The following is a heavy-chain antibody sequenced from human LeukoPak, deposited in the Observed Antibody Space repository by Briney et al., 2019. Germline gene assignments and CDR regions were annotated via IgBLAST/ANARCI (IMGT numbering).Heavy chain of an antibody. V-gene: IGHV4-61*01. CDR2: IYYSGGT. J-gene: IGHJ4*02. CDR1: GGSVSSGSYY. Sequence: QPSETLSLTCTVSGGSVSSGSYYWSWIRQPPGKGLEWIGYIYYSGGTNYNPSLKSRVTISVDTSKNQFSLKLSSVTAADTAVYYCARAASGGGFDYWGQGTLVTVSS. CDR3: ARAASGGGFDY. D-gene: IGHD2-15*01.